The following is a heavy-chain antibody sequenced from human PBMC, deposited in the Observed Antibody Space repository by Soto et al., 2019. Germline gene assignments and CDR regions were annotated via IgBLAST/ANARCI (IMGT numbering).Heavy chain of an antibody. CDR1: GGSISSSNW. CDR3: AGFGEFEISFDY. J-gene: IGHJ4*02. Sequence: SETLSLTCAVSGGSISSSNWWSWVRQPPGKGLEWIGEIYHSGSTNYNPSLKSRVTISVDKSKNQFSLKLSSVTAADTAVYYCAGFGEFEISFDYWGQGTLVTVSS. D-gene: IGHD3-10*01. V-gene: IGHV4-4*02. CDR2: IYHSGST.